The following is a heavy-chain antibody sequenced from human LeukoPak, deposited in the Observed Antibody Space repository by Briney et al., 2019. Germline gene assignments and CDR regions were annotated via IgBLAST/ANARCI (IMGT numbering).Heavy chain of an antibody. CDR2: ISAYNGNT. D-gene: IGHD6-13*01. CDR1: GYTFTDYY. V-gene: IGHV1-18*04. CDR3: ARENSSSWYDPYYYFDY. Sequence: ASVKVSCKASGYTFTDYYLHWVRQAPGQGLEWMGWISAYNGNTNYAQKLQGRVTMTTDTSTSTAYMELRSLRSDDTAVYYCARENSSSWYDPYYYFDYWGQGTLVTVSS. J-gene: IGHJ4*02.